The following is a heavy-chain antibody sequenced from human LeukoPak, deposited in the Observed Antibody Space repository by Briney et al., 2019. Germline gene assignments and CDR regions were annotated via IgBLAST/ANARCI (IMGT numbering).Heavy chain of an antibody. CDR2: IYYSGST. Sequence: EASETLSLTCTVSGGSISSYYWSWIRQPPGKGLEWNGYIYYSGSTNYNPSLKSRVTISVDTSKNQFSLKLSSVTAADTAVYYCARVPYSSSWYGWAFDIWGQGTMVTVSS. D-gene: IGHD6-13*01. V-gene: IGHV4-59*01. J-gene: IGHJ3*02. CDR3: ARVPYSSSWYGWAFDI. CDR1: GGSISSYY.